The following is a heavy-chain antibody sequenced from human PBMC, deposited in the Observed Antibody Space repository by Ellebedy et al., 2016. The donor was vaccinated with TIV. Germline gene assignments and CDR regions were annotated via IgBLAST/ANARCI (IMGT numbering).Heavy chain of an antibody. CDR1: GDSVTNSAYW. CDR2: VSHSGHN. J-gene: IGHJ4*02. CDR3: ARQGYRGYSYGATYTPFDY. V-gene: IGHV4-4*02. D-gene: IGHD5-18*01. Sequence: MPSETLSLTCAVFGDSVTNSAYWWSWVRQSPGKGLEWIGEVSHSGHNNYTPSLKSRVTISLVESKNQISLRLTSVTAADTAVYYCARQGYRGYSYGATYTPFDYWGQGTLVTVSS.